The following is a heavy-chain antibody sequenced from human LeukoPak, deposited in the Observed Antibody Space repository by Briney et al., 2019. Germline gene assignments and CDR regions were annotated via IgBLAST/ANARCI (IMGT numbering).Heavy chain of an antibody. CDR2: IYYSGST. CDR1: GGSFSAYY. CDR3: ARAVSGRFDY. D-gene: IGHD6-19*01. J-gene: IGHJ4*02. V-gene: IGHV4-59*08. Sequence: SETLSLTCAVYGGSFSAYYWSWIRQPPGKGLEWTGYIYYSGSTNYNPSLKSRVTISVDTSKNQFSLKLSSVTAADTAIYYCARAVSGRFDYWGQGTLVTVSS.